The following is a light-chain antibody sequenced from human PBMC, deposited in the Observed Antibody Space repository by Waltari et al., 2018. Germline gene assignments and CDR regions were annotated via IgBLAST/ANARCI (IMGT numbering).Light chain of an antibody. Sequence: QSALTQPASVSGSPGQSITISCTGTSSDAGGYNYVSWYQQHPGKAPKLMIYDVSKRPSGVSNRFSGSKSGNTASLTISGLQAEDEADYYCCSYAGSSTLFGGGTKLTVL. CDR1: SSDAGGYNY. CDR2: DVS. CDR3: CSYAGSSTL. J-gene: IGLJ2*01. V-gene: IGLV2-23*02.